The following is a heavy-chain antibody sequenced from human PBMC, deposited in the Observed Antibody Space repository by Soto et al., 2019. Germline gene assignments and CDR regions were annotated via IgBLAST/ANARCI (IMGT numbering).Heavy chain of an antibody. D-gene: IGHD6-6*01. J-gene: IGHJ4*02. CDR3: ARAPKVSGSSQTRPDF. CDR2: ISQSGNT. Sequence: SETLSLTCSIYSGSFSGYYWSWIRQPPGKGLEWIGEISQSGNTNYSPSLKSRVSISIDTSKKQFSLNLASVSAADTAVYYCARAPKVSGSSQTRPDFWGPGTLVTVSS. V-gene: IGHV4-34*01. CDR1: SGSFSGYY.